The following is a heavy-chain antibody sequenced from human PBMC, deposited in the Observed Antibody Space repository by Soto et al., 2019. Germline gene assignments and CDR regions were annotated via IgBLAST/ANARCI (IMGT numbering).Heavy chain of an antibody. J-gene: IGHJ5*02. CDR2: IYYSGST. CDR1: GGSISSYY. CDR3: AREFFGAGNWFDP. Sequence: SETLSLTCTVSGGSISSYYWSWIRQPPGKGLGWIGYIYYSGSTNYNPSLKSRVTISVDTSKNQFSLKLSSVTAADTAVYYCAREFFGAGNWFDPWGQGTLVTVSS. V-gene: IGHV4-59*01. D-gene: IGHD3-3*01.